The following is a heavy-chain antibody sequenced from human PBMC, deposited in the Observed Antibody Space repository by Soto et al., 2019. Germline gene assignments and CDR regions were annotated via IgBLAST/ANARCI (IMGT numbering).Heavy chain of an antibody. CDR3: ARPPLGAVGHYYYGMDV. J-gene: IGHJ6*02. CDR2: IIPIFGTA. CDR1: GGTFSSYA. D-gene: IGHD6-19*01. Sequence: QVQLVQSGAEVKKPGSSVKVSCKASGGTFSSYAISWVRQAPGQGLEWMGGIIPIFGTANYAQKFQGRVTITADESTSTAYMELSSLRSEDTAVYYCARPPLGAVGHYYYGMDVWGQGTTVTVSS. V-gene: IGHV1-69*01.